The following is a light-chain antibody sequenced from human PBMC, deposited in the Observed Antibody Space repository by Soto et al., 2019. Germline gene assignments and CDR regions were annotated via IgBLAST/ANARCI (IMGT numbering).Light chain of an antibody. CDR2: KAS. Sequence: DIQMTQSPSTLSASVGDRVTITCRASQSLSTWLAWFQQKPGKAPRILIYKASKLAAGVPSRFSGSGSGTELTLNISSIQPDDFAGYSCQWYGNYPLTFGGGNKDEIQ. V-gene: IGKV1-5*03. CDR1: QSLSTW. CDR3: QWYGNYPLT. J-gene: IGKJ4*01.